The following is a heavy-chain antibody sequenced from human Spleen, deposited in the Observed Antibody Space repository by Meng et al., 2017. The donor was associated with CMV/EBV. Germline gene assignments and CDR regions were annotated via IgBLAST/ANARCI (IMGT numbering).Heavy chain of an antibody. Sequence: SETLSLTCAVYGGSFSDYYWSWIRQSPGKGLEWIGEINQSGNTNYNPSLKSRVSISKDTSKVQFSLKLTSVTAADTAVYYCARETVDDNFPRYFDYWGQGTLVTVSS. J-gene: IGHJ4*02. CDR3: ARETVDDNFPRYFDY. V-gene: IGHV4-34*01. CDR1: GGSFSDYY. D-gene: IGHD5/OR15-5a*01. CDR2: INQSGNT.